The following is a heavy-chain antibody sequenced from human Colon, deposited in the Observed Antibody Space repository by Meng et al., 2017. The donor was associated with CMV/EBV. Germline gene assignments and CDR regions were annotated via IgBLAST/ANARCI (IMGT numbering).Heavy chain of an antibody. J-gene: IGHJ6*02. V-gene: IGHV4-31*03. CDR1: GASIRAGTYY. CDR3: ARDRCSGGVCVPYHYQGMDV. Sequence: LRLSCTVSGASIRAGTYYWTWLRQHPVKGLEWIASIYYTGKTYFNPSLQSRVTISLGPAMNQFSLRLSYVTAADSAIYYCARDRCSGGVCVPYHYQGMDVWGQGTTVTVSS. CDR2: IYYTGKT. D-gene: IGHD2-8*02.